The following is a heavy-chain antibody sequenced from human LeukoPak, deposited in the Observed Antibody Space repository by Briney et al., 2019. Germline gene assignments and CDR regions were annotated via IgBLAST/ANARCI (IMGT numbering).Heavy chain of an antibody. D-gene: IGHD4-11*01. CDR1: GFTFRRYA. V-gene: IGHV3-23*01. CDR3: VKGPNEDSNYWFDH. J-gene: IGHJ5*02. CDR2: IVCEGGDT. Sequence: GGSLRLSCAASGFTFRRYAMSWVRQAPGKGLEWVSLIVCEGGDTNYADSVKGRFTISRENFRSTLYLQMNNQGPDVYAVYYCVKGPNEDSNYWFDHWGQGILVTVSS.